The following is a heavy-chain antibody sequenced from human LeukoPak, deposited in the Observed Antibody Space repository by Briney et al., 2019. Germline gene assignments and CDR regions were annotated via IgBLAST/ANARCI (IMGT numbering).Heavy chain of an antibody. CDR1: GYTFPSYD. D-gene: IGHD2-15*01. CDR2: MSPNSGDT. CDR3: ARGPPNRGYYY. J-gene: IGHJ4*02. Sequence: ASVKISCKASGYTFPSYDFNWVRQATGQRPEWMGWMSPNSGDTGYAQKFQDRVTMTRNTSISTAYMELSSLRSDDTAVYYCARGPPNRGYYYWGPGTLVTVSS. V-gene: IGHV1-8*01.